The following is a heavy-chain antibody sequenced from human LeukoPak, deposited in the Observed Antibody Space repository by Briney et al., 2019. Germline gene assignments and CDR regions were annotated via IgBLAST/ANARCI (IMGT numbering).Heavy chain of an antibody. Sequence: SGTLSLTCAVHGGSSIGYYGRGSRQGPGKGLQGIGEIEHSGSTNYNSSLKSRGTISVDTSKNQFSLKLSSVTAADTAVYYGGRQSITTSGVVITVRPGYMDVWGKGTTVTVPS. CDR3: GRQSITTSGVVITVRPGYMDV. CDR2: IEHSGST. J-gene: IGHJ6*03. D-gene: IGHD3-3*01. V-gene: IGHV4-34*01. CDR1: GGSSIGYY.